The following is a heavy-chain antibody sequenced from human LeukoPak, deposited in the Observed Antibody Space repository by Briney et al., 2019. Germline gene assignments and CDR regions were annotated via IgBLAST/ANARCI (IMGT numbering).Heavy chain of an antibody. CDR2: IIPIFGTA. V-gene: IGHV1-69*13. CDR1: GGTFSSYA. J-gene: IGHJ4*02. D-gene: IGHD3-16*01. Sequence: SVKVSCKASGGTFSSYAISWVRQAPGQGLEWMGGIIPIFGTANYAQKFQGRVTITADESTSTAYMELSSLRSEDTAVYYCASDWSLGGGDFDYWGQGTLVTVSS. CDR3: ASDWSLGGGDFDY.